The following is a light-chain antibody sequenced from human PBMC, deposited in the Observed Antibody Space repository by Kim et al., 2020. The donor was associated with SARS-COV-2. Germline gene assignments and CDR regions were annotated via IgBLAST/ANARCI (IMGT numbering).Light chain of an antibody. CDR2: DAA. V-gene: IGKV3-11*01. J-gene: IGKJ4*01. CDR3: QQRSNWPLT. CDR1: QSVSSY. Sequence: FSPGERVTLSCRASQSVSSYLAWYQQKPGQAPRLLIYDAANRATGIPARFSGGGSGTDFTLTISSLEPEDFAVYYCQQRSNWPLTFGGGTKVDIK.